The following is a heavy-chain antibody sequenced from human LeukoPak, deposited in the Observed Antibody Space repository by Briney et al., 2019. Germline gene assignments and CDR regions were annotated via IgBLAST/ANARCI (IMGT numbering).Heavy chain of an antibody. J-gene: IGHJ4*02. V-gene: IGHV3-7*01. Sequence: GGSLRLSCEASGFTFSSYWMTWVRQAPGKGLEWVASIKKDDGSEKNYVDSVKGRFTISRDNAKSSLYLQMNSLRVEDTAVYYCARDQIDVEWLCAYWGQGTLVTVSS. D-gene: IGHD3-3*01. CDR2: IKKDDGSEK. CDR1: GFTFSSYW. CDR3: ARDQIDVEWLCAY.